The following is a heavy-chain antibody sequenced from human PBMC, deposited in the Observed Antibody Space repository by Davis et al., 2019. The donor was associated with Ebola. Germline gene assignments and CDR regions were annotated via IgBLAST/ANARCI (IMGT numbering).Heavy chain of an antibody. CDR2: ISAGGGST. CDR1: GFTFSTYA. V-gene: IGHV3-23*01. D-gene: IGHD3-22*01. CDR3: AKSDSSGPGGYFDY. Sequence: GESLKISCAASGFTFSTYAMSWVRQAPGKGLEWVSVISAGGGSTYYADSVKGRFTISRDNSKNTLYLQMNSLRAEDTAVYYCAKSDSSGPGGYFDYWGQGTLVTVSS. J-gene: IGHJ4*02.